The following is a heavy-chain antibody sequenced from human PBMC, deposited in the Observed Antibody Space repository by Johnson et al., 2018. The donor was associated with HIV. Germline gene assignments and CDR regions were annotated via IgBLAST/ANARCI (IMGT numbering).Heavy chain of an antibody. D-gene: IGHD2-21*01. CDR3: TAPSILWRPGAFDI. CDR2: ISSSGSTI. CDR1: GFAVSDSA. J-gene: IGHJ3*02. V-gene: IGHV3-11*01. Sequence: QVQLVESGGGLVQPDGSLKLSCAASGFAVSDSAIHWVRQTSGKGLEWVSYISSSGSTIYYADSVKGRFTISRYNAKNSLYLQMNSLTNEDTAVYYCTAPSILWRPGAFDIWGQGTMVTVSS.